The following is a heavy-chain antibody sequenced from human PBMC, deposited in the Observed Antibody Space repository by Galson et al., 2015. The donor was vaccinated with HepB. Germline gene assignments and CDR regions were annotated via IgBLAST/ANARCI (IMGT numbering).Heavy chain of an antibody. J-gene: IGHJ4*02. CDR1: GYTLTELS. CDR3: ATGGSRYCTNGVCYDGPDY. CDR2: FDPEDGET. D-gene: IGHD2-8*01. Sequence: SVKVSCKVSGYTLTELSMHWVRQAPGKGLEWMGGFDPEDGETIYAQKFQGRVTMTEDTSTDTAYMELSSLRSEDTAVYYCATGGSRYCTNGVCYDGPDYWGQGTLVTVSS. V-gene: IGHV1-24*01.